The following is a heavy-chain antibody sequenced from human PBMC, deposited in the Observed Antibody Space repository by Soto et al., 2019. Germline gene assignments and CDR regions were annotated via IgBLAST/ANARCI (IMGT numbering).Heavy chain of an antibody. CDR1: GGSISRGGYF. V-gene: IGHV4-31*03. CDR3: ARDVYSSSSAPYYYGMDV. D-gene: IGHD6-6*01. Sequence: SETLSLTCTVFGGSISRGGYFWSWIRQHPGKGLEWIGYIYYSGSTYHNPSLKSRVTISIDTSENQFSLKLSSVTAADTAVYYCARDVYSSSSAPYYYGMDVWGQGTTVTVSS. CDR2: IYYSGST. J-gene: IGHJ6*02.